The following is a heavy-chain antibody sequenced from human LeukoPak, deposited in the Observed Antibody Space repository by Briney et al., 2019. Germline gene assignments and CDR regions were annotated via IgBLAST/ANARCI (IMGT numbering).Heavy chain of an antibody. J-gene: IGHJ4*02. Sequence: GGSLRLSCAASGFTFSSYAMSWVRQAPGKGLEWVSAIRGSGGSTYYADSVKGRFTISRDNSKNTLYLQMNSLRAEDTAVYYCAKDRTASPKIVVVINSPSDYWGQGTLVTVSS. D-gene: IGHD3-22*01. CDR1: GFTFSSYA. CDR3: AKDRTASPKIVVVINSPSDY. V-gene: IGHV3-23*01. CDR2: IRGSGGST.